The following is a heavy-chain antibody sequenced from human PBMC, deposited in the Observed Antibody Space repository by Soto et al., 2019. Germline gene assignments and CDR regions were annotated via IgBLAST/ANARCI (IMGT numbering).Heavy chain of an antibody. J-gene: IGHJ6*02. D-gene: IGHD6-13*01. CDR2: MNPNSGNT. V-gene: IGHV1-8*01. Sequence: QVQLVQSGAEVKKPGASVKVSCKASGYTFTSYDINWVRQATGPGLEWMGWMNPNSGNTGYAQKFQGRVTMTRNTSISTAYMELSSLRSEDTAVYYCARDLSSSWEYYGMDFWGQGTTVTVSS. CDR1: GYTFTSYD. CDR3: ARDLSSSWEYYGMDF.